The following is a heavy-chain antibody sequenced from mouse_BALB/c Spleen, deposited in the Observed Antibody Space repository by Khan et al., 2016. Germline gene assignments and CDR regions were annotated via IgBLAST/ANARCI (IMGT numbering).Heavy chain of an antibody. V-gene: IGHV3-2*02. J-gene: IGHJ3*01. D-gene: IGHD2-2*01. CDR2: ISYRGST. Sequence: EVQLVESGPGLVKPSQSLSLTCTVTGYSITSDYAWNWIRQFPGNKLEWMGYISYRGSTNYNPSLKSRISITRDTSKNQFFLQLNPATTEDTATYFCASDPYGYDVAWFAYWGQGTLVSVSA. CDR3: ASDPYGYDVAWFAY. CDR1: GYSITSDYA.